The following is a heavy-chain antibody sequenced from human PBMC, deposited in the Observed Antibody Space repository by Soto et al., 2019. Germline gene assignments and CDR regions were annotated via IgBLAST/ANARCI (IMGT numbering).Heavy chain of an antibody. CDR1: GFTFSSYA. CDR2: ISGSGGST. Sequence: GGSLRLSCAASGFTFSSYAMSWVRQAPGKGLEWVSAISGSGGSTYYADSVKGRFTISRDNSKNTLYLQMNSLRAEDTAVYYCAKDPAAAGRYSYYYGMDVWGQGTTVTVSS. CDR3: AKDPAAAGRYSYYYGMDV. J-gene: IGHJ6*02. D-gene: IGHD6-13*01. V-gene: IGHV3-23*01.